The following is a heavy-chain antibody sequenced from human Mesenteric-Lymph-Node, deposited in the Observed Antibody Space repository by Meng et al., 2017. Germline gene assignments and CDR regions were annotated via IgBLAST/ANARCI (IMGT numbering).Heavy chain of an antibody. CDR2: INHSGST. CDR3: ARVLSNYYGSGSDYYGMDV. D-gene: IGHD3-10*01. V-gene: IGHV4-34*01. J-gene: IGHJ6*02. Sequence: SETLSLTCTVSGGSISSYYWSWIRQPAGKGLEWIGEINHSGSTNYNPSLKSRVTISVDTSKNQFSLKLSSVTAADTAVYYCARVLSNYYGSGSDYYGMDVWGQGTTVTVSS. CDR1: GGSISSYY.